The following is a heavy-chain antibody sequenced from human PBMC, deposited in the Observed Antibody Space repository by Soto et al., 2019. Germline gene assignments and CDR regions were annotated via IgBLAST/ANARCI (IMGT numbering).Heavy chain of an antibody. Sequence: QVQLVQSGAEVKKPGSSVKVSCKASGDTFTTNSLNWVRQAPGQGLEWMGGIIPVVGTTKYAQKYQDRVTISADKSTNTAYMELSSVRSDDAAVYYCARGLLYATTYLDYWRQGTPVTVSS. CDR1: GDTFTTNS. J-gene: IGHJ4*02. D-gene: IGHD2-8*01. V-gene: IGHV1-69*06. CDR3: ARGLLYATTYLDY. CDR2: IIPVVGTT.